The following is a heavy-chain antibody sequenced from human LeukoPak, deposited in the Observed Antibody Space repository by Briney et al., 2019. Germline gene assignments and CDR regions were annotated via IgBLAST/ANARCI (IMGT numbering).Heavy chain of an antibody. CDR1: GFPFSVYG. J-gene: IGHJ4*02. CDR2: IVGSCGST. Sequence: GGALRLSCAASGFPFSVYGMSWVRQAPGKGLEWVAGIVGSCGSTYYADSVKGRFTISRDNSKNTLYLQMNSLRAEDTAVYYCVRGYYAGRGHHFEYWGQGTLVTVSS. CDR3: VRGYYAGRGHHFEY. D-gene: IGHD3-22*01. V-gene: IGHV3-23*01.